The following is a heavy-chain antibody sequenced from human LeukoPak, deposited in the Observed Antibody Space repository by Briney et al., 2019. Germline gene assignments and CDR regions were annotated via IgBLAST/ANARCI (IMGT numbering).Heavy chain of an antibody. CDR2: IYYSGST. J-gene: IGHJ6*02. V-gene: IGHV4-31*03. CDR3: ARDSTSSWLEYYYGMDV. CDR1: GGSISSGGYY. Sequence: PSQTLSLTCTVSGGSISSGGYYWSWIRQHPGKGLEWIGYIYYSGSTYYNPSLKSRVTISVDTSKNQFSLKLSSVTAADTAVYYCARDSTSSWLEYYYGMDVWGQGTTVTVS. D-gene: IGHD6-13*01.